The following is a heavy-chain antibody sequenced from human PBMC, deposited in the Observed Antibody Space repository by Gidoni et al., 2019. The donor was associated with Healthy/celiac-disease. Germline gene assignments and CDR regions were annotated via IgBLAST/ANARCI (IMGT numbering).Heavy chain of an antibody. V-gene: IGHV3-21*01. CDR1: GFTFGSYS. D-gene: IGHD1-26*01. J-gene: IGHJ4*02. CDR3: ARDPGRWDPNHFDY. Sequence: EVQLVESGGGLVKPGGSLRLSCAASGFTFGSYSMNWVRQAPGKGLEWVSSISSSSSYIYYADSVKGRFTISRDNAKNSLYLQMNSLRAEDTAVYYCARDPGRWDPNHFDYWGQGTLVTVSS. CDR2: ISSSSSYI.